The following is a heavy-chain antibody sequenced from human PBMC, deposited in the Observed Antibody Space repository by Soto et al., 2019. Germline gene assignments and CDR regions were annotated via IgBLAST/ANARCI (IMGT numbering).Heavy chain of an antibody. CDR2: ISGTGDAT. CDR1: GFTFNNYA. CDR3: ANWGSSKILNN. V-gene: IGHV3-23*01. Sequence: EVQLLESGGGLVQPGESLRLSCAVSGFTFNNYAMSWVRQAPGKGLEWVSIISGTGDATYYADSVKGRFTISRDNSKNTLYLQMNSLRAEDKAIYYCANWGSSKILNNWGQGTLITVSS. D-gene: IGHD7-27*01. J-gene: IGHJ4*02.